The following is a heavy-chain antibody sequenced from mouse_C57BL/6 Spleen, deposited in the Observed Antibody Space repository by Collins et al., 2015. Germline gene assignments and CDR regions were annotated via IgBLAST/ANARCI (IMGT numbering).Heavy chain of an antibody. D-gene: IGHD1-2*01. CDR2: ISSGGST. Sequence: EVKLVESGGDLVKPGGSLKLSCAASGFTFSSYAMSWVRQTPEKRLEWVASISSGGSTYYPDSVKGRFTISRDNARNILYLQMSSLRSEDTAMYYCARGYTTALYYFDYWGQGTTLTVSS. CDR1: GFTFSSYA. CDR3: ARGYTTALYYFDY. V-gene: IGHV5-6-5*01. J-gene: IGHJ2*01.